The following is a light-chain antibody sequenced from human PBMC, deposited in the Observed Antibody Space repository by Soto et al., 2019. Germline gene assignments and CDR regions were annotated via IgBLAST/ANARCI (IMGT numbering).Light chain of an antibody. CDR3: SSYTSSSTLYV. CDR2: DVS. Sequence: QSVLTQPASVSGSPGQSITISCTGTSSDVGGYNYVSWYQQHPGKAPQLMIYDVSNRPSGVSNRFSGSKSGNPASLTISGLQAEDAADYYCSSYTSSSTLYVFGTGTKVTDL. J-gene: IGLJ1*01. CDR1: SSDVGGYNY. V-gene: IGLV2-14*01.